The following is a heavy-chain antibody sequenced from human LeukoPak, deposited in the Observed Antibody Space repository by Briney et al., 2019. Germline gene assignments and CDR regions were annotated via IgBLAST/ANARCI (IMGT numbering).Heavy chain of an antibody. D-gene: IGHD6-6*01. Sequence: PGESLRFSCAVSGFTVSTNFMSWVRQAPGRGLEWVSIIYADGGTSYADSVKGRFTISRDNSKNTVYLQMSSLRAEDTAVYYCARLAARPYWGQGTLVTVSS. CDR3: ARLAARPY. J-gene: IGHJ4*02. V-gene: IGHV3-53*01. CDR1: GFTVSTNF. CDR2: IYADGGT.